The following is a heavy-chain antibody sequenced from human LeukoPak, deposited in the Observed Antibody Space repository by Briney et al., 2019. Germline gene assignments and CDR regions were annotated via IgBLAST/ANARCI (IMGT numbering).Heavy chain of an antibody. D-gene: IGHD2-8*01. CDR3: AKDRSDNKTWYAGSH. V-gene: IGHV3-23*01. CDR1: GLTFSTYD. CDR2: ISGSGDST. J-gene: IGHJ4*02. Sequence: GGSLRLSCAASGLTFSTYDMTWVRQAPGKGLEWVSAISGSGDSTYYADPVKGRFTISRDNSKNTLYLQMSSLRAEDTAVYYCAKDRSDNKTWYAGSHWGQGTLVTASS.